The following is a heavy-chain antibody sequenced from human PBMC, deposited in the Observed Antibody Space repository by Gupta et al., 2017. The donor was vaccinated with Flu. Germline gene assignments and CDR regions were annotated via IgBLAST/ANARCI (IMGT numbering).Heavy chain of an antibody. J-gene: IGHJ3*02. CDR2: INWDGGST. D-gene: IGHD6-19*01. Sequence: RQDPGKRLEWFSGINWDGGSTGYADSVKGRFTIARDNGKISRYLQMNSLRAEDTALYHCARRVGWSNDAVDIWGQVTMGTVSA. V-gene: IGHV3-20*01. CDR3: ARRVGWSNDAVDI.